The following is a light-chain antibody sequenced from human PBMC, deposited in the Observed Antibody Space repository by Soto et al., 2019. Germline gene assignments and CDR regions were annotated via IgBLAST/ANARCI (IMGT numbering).Light chain of an antibody. CDR1: QSLSGY. CDR2: AAS. CDR3: QQSYSTPFT. V-gene: IGKV1-39*01. J-gene: IGKJ3*01. Sequence: DIQMTQSPSSLSASVGDRVTITCRASQSLSGYLNWYQQKPGKAPKLLIYAASSLQSGVPSRFSGSGSGTDFTLTIRSLQPEDFATYYCQQSYSTPFTFGPGTKVDTK.